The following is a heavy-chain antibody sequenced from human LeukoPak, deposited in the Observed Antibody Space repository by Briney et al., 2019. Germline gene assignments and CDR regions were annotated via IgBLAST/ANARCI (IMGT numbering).Heavy chain of an antibody. CDR2: IYYSGSS. Sequence: SQTLSLTCIVSGGSISSSNYYWGWIRQPPGKGLECIGSIYYSGSSYYNPSLKSRVTISVDTSKNQFSLKLSSVTAADTAVYYCARGFRVTMRRFDPWGQGTLVTVSS. D-gene: IGHD3-10*01. J-gene: IGHJ5*02. CDR1: GGSISSSNYY. CDR3: ARGFRVTMRRFDP. V-gene: IGHV4-39*01.